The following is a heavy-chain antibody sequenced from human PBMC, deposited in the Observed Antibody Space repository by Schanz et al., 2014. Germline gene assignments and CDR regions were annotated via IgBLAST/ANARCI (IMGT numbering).Heavy chain of an antibody. CDR1: GCTFSSYT. CDR2: ISAFDDKP. V-gene: IGHV1-18*01. J-gene: IGHJ3*01. Sequence: QVQLVQSAPEVKKPGASVKVSCKASGCTFSSYTINWVRQAPGQGPEWMGWISAFDDKPDYAQNFQGRLIMTTNTSTTTVYMELSGLRSGDTSVYYGASNSPFRMVRGANAFDAWGQGTMVTVSS. CDR3: ASNSPFRMVRGANAFDA. D-gene: IGHD3-10*01.